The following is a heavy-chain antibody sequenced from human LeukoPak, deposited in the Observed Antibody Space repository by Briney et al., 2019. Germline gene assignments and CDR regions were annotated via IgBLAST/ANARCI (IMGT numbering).Heavy chain of an antibody. V-gene: IGHV1-69*13. CDR3: ARVNVWFGELPRAFDY. CDR1: GGTFSSYA. D-gene: IGHD3-10*01. Sequence: SVKVSCKASGGTFSSYAISWVRQAPGQGLEWMGGIIPIFGTANYAQKFQGRVTITADESTSTAYMELSSLRSEDTAVYYCARVNVWFGELPRAFDYWGQGTLVTVSS. CDR2: IIPIFGTA. J-gene: IGHJ4*02.